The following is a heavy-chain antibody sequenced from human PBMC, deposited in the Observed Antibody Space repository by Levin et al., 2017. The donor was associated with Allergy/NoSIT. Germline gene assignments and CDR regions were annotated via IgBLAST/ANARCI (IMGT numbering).Heavy chain of an antibody. J-gene: IGHJ2*01. D-gene: IGHD3-10*01. CDR3: ARDSTPLLFGERGGYFDL. CDR1: GFTFSGYG. Sequence: GESLKISCAASGFTFSGYGMHWVRQAPGKGLEWVAVVWYDGTYKAYADSVKGRFSISRDNSMNTVYLQMNSLRAEDTAVYYCARDSTPLLFGERGGYFDLWGRGSLVTVSS. V-gene: IGHV3-33*01. CDR2: VWYDGTYK.